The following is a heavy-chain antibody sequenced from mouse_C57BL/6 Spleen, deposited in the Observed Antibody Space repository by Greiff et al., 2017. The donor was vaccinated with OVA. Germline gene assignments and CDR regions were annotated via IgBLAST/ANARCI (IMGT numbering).Heavy chain of an antibody. D-gene: IGHD1-1*01. CDR2: IDPETGGT. Sequence: VQLQQSGAELVRPGASVTLSCKASGYTFTDYEMHWVKQTPVHGLEWIGAIDPETGGTAYNQKFKGKAILTADKSSSTAYMELRSLTSEDSAVYYCTTDYYGSAFAYWGQGTLVTVSA. V-gene: IGHV1-15*01. CDR3: TTDYYGSAFAY. CDR1: GYTFTDYE. J-gene: IGHJ3*01.